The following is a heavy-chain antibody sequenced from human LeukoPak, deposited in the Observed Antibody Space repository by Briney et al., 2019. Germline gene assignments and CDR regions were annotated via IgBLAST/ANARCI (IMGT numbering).Heavy chain of an antibody. CDR2: MYHSGST. CDR3: ARGPRFGELLWHWFDP. J-gene: IGHJ5*02. V-gene: IGHV4-38-2*02. Sequence: SETLSLTCTVSGYSISSGHYWGWIRQPPGQGLEWIGSMYHSGSTYYNPPLKSRVTISEDTSKNQFSLKLRSVTAADTAVYYCARGPRFGELLWHWFDPWGQGTLVTVSS. CDR1: GYSISSGHY. D-gene: IGHD3-10*01.